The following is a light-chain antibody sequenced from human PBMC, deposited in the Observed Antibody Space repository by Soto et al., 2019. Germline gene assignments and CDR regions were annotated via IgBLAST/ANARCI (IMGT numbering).Light chain of an antibody. Sequence: QSVLTQPASVSGSPGQSITISCTGTSSDVGSYNLVSWYQQHPGKAPKLMIYEVSKRPSGVSNRFSGSKFGNTASLTISGLQAEDEADYYCCSYAGSSIPYVFGTGTKLTVL. CDR3: CSYAGSSIPYV. CDR2: EVS. V-gene: IGLV2-23*02. J-gene: IGLJ1*01. CDR1: SSDVGSYNL.